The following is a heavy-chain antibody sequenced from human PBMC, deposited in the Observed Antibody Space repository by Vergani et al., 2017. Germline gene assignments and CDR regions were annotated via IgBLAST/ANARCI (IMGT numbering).Heavy chain of an antibody. CDR3: ARKHISNYYDSSGYYYMGYYYGMDV. CDR1: GFTFRNYA. V-gene: IGHV3-23*01. J-gene: IGHJ6*02. Sequence: EVQLLESGGGLAQPGGSLRLSCAASGFTFRNYAMTWVRQAPGKGLEWVSTLSASDRRTHYADSVKGRFTISRDNSKNTLFLHMNSLRPEDTAVYYCARKHISNYYDSSGYYYMGYYYGMDVWGQGTTVTVSS. CDR2: LSASDRRT. D-gene: IGHD3-22*01.